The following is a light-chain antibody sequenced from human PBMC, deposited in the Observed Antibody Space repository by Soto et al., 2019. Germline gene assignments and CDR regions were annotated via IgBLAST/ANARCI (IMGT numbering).Light chain of an antibody. CDR1: QTVFYSSNTKNY. CDR2: WAS. Sequence: DIVMTQSPDSLAVSLGERPTINCKSSQTVFYSSNTKNYLAWYQQKSGQPPKLLIYWASSRESGVPDRFSGSGSGTDFTLTISSLQAEDVAVYYCQQYYTTPHTFGGGTKVEIK. V-gene: IGKV4-1*01. J-gene: IGKJ4*01. CDR3: QQYYTTPHT.